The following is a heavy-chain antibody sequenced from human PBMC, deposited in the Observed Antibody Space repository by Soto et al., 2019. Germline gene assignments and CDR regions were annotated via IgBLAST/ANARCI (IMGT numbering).Heavy chain of an antibody. D-gene: IGHD3-16*01. Sequence: QAELVQSGAEVKKPGASVKISCEASGYTFTRYDINWVRQATGQGLEWMGWVNPNRGVSGSAQKFHGSLILSTKNDITAAYMELRSLTSDDTAVYYCVKGGDFDLWGRGTRVAVSS. CDR1: GYTFTRYD. CDR3: VKGGDFDL. V-gene: IGHV1-8*01. CDR2: VNPNRGVS. J-gene: IGHJ2*01.